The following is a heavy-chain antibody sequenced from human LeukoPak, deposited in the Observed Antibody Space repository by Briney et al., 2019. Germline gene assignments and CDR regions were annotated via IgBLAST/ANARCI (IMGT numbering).Heavy chain of an antibody. CDR2: ISSGAGTI. Sequence: PGGSLRLSCAASGFSFRSFDMSWVRQAPGKGLECIAYISSGAGTIYHADSVKGRFTISRDNANNSLYLQMNGPRAEDTAIYYCARSTELSDPYFYYGMDVWGQGTTVTLSS. V-gene: IGHV3-48*03. CDR3: ARSTELSDPYFYYGMDV. CDR1: GFSFRSFD. J-gene: IGHJ6*02. D-gene: IGHD1-26*01.